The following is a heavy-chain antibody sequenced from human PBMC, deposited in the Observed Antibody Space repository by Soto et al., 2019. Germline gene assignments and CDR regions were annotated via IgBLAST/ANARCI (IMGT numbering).Heavy chain of an antibody. J-gene: IGHJ4*02. CDR2: SSYNGGT. Sequence: PSETLSLSCTVFTDSNNFSNSYWGWIRQPPGECLQWIGSSSYNGGTFFNPSLKGRVDISIDASKRQSSLQVTSVTAADSAVYYCARHRIEVVWRGFDYWGQGTLVTVSS. CDR1: TDSNNFSNSY. CDR3: ARHRIEVVWRGFDY. D-gene: IGHD1-1*01. V-gene: IGHV4-39*01.